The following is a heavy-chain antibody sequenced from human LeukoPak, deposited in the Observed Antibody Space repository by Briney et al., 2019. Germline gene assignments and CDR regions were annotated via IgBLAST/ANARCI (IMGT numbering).Heavy chain of an antibody. CDR1: GGSISSYY. V-gene: IGHV4-59*01. CDR2: IYYSGST. CDR3: ARDRAADILTGYPEYNWFDP. Sequence: SETLSLTRTVSGGSISSYYWSWIRQPPGKGLEWIGYIYYSGSTNYNPSLKSRVTISVDTSKNQFSLKLSSVTAADTAVYYCARDRAADILTGYPEYNWFDPWGQGTLVTVSS. D-gene: IGHD3-9*01. J-gene: IGHJ5*02.